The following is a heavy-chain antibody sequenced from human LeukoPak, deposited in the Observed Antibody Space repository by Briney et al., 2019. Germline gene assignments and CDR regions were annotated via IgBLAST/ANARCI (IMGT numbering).Heavy chain of an antibody. CDR2: IYYSGST. CDR1: GGSISSYY. D-gene: IGHD2-2*01. CDR3: ARDRGAEYGYYYYGMDV. J-gene: IGHJ6*04. Sequence: SETLSLTCTVSGGSISSYYWSWIRQPPGKGLEWLGYIYYSGSTNYNPSLKSRVTISVDTSKNQFSLKLSSVTAADTAVYYCARDRGAEYGYYYYGMDVWGKGTTVTVSS. V-gene: IGHV4-59*01.